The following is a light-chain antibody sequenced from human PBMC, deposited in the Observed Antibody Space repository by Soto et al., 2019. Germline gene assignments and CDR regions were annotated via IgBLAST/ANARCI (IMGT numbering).Light chain of an antibody. CDR2: GAS. CDR1: QSVRGN. Sequence: TQFPGTLSVSPGERATLSCRASQSVRGNLAWYQQKPGQAPRLLIYGASTWATGIPARFSGSGSGTEFTLTISSLQSEDFAVYYCQQYNNWPLTFGGGTNVEIK. CDR3: QQYNNWPLT. J-gene: IGKJ4*01. V-gene: IGKV3-15*01.